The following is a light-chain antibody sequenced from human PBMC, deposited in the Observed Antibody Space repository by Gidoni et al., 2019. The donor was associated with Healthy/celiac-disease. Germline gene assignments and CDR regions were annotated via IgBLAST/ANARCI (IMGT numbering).Light chain of an antibody. CDR2: AAS. CDR1: QSISSY. Sequence: DIQMTQPPSSLSASVGDRVTITCRASQSISSYLNWYQQKPRKAPKLLIYAASSLQSGVPSRFSGSGSGTDFTLTISSLQPEDFATYYCQQSYSTPPTFGQGTKLEIK. J-gene: IGKJ2*01. CDR3: QQSYSTPPT. V-gene: IGKV1-39*01.